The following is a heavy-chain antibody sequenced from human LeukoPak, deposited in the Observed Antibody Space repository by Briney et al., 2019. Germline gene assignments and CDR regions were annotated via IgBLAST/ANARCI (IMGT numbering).Heavy chain of an antibody. J-gene: IGHJ4*02. Sequence: KSSETLSLTCTVSGGSISSCYWSWIRQPPGKGLEWIGYIYYSGSTNYNPSLKSRVTISVDTSKNQFSLKLSSVTAADTAVYYCARTYDSSGYYFAYWGQGTLVTVSS. V-gene: IGHV4-59*01. CDR1: GGSISSCY. CDR2: IYYSGST. D-gene: IGHD3-22*01. CDR3: ARTYDSSGYYFAY.